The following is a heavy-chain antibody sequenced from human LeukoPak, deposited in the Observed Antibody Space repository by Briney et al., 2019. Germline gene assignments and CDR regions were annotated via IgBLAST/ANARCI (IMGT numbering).Heavy chain of an antibody. CDR3: ARGKSSSWYDQAEYFQH. J-gene: IGHJ1*01. V-gene: IGHV1-18*01. CDR2: ISAYNGNT. CDR1: GYTFTSYG. Sequence: ASVKVSCKASGYTFTSYGISWVRQAPGQGLEWMGWISAYNGNTNYAQKLQGRVTMTTDTSTSTAYMELRSLRSDDTAVYYCARGKSSSWYDQAEYFQHWGQGTLVTVSS. D-gene: IGHD6-13*01.